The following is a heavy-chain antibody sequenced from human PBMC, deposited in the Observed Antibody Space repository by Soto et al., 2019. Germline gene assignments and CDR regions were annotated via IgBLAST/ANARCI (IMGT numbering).Heavy chain of an antibody. CDR2: IYHSGST. V-gene: IGHV4-39*07. J-gene: IGHJ6*02. CDR3: ARSPDSSGYYPRCYHYVMDV. Sequence: PSETLSLTCTVSGGSISSSSYYWGWIRQPPGRGLEWIGEIYHSGSTNYNPSLKSRVTISVDKSKNQFSLKLSSVTAADTAVYYCARSPDSSGYYPRCYHYVMDVWGQGTTVIVSS. CDR1: GGSISSSSYY. D-gene: IGHD3-22*01.